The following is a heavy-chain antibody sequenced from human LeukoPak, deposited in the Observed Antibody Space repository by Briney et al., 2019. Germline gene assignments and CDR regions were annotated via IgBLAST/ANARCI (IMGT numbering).Heavy chain of an antibody. Sequence: GGTLRLSCAASGFTFSSYGMSWVRQAPGKGLEWVSSISSSSSYIYYADSVKGRFTISRDNAKNSLYLQMNSLRAEDTAVYYCASSRIQLWSFDYWGQGTLVTVSS. CDR3: ASSRIQLWSFDY. J-gene: IGHJ4*02. CDR2: ISSSSSYI. D-gene: IGHD5-18*01. CDR1: GFTFSSYG. V-gene: IGHV3-21*01.